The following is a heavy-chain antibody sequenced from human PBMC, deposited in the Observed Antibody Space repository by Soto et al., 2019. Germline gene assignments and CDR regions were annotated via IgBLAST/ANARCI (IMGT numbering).Heavy chain of an antibody. V-gene: IGHV4-59*08. CDR1: GGSISSYY. J-gene: IGHJ5*02. CDR2: IYYSGST. CDR3: ARQERSYGLHNSFDP. Sequence: PSETLSLTCTVSGGSISSYYWSWIRQPPGKGLEWIGYIYYSGSTNYNPSLKSRVTISVDTSKNQFSLKLSSVTAADTAVYYCARQERSYGLHNSFDPWGQGTLVTV. D-gene: IGHD5-18*01.